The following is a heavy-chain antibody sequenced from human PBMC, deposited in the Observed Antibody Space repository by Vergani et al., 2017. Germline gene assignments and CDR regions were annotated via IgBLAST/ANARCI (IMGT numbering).Heavy chain of an antibody. CDR1: GFTFSSYG. Sequence: QVQLVESGGGVVQPGRSLRLSCAASGFTFSSYGMHWVRQAPGKGLEWVSVIYSGGSTYYADSVKGRFTISRDNSKNTLYLQMNSLRAEDTAVYYCAKGAGGYYFDYWGQGTLVTVSS. V-gene: IGHV3-NL1*01. CDR2: IYSGGST. CDR3: AKGAGGYYFDY. D-gene: IGHD1-14*01. J-gene: IGHJ4*02.